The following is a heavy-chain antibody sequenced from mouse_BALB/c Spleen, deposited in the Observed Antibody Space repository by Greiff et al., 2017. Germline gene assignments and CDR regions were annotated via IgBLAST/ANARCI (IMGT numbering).Heavy chain of an antibody. D-gene: IGHD1-1*02. CDR3: AREREVGDPAWFAY. J-gene: IGHJ3*01. CDR2: IWAGGST. Sequence: VQLQESGPGLVAPSQSLSITCTVSGFSLTSYGVHWVRQPPGKGLEWLGVIWAGGSTNYNSALMSRLSISKDNSKSQVFLKMNSLQTDDTAMYYCAREREVGDPAWFAYWGQGTLVTVSA. CDR1: GFSLTSYG. V-gene: IGHV2-9*02.